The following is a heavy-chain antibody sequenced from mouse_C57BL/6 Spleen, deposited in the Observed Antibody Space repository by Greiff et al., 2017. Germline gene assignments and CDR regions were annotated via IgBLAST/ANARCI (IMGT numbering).Heavy chain of an antibody. CDR3: ARQGSSYGYFDV. Sequence: QVQLQQSGAELVKPGASVKISCKASGYAFSSYWMNWVKQRPGKGLEWIGQIYPGDGYTNYNGKFKGKATLTADKSSSTAYMQLSSLTSEDSAVYFCARQGSSYGYFDVWGTGTTVTVSS. D-gene: IGHD1-1*01. CDR1: GYAFSSYW. CDR2: IYPGDGYT. V-gene: IGHV1-80*01. J-gene: IGHJ1*03.